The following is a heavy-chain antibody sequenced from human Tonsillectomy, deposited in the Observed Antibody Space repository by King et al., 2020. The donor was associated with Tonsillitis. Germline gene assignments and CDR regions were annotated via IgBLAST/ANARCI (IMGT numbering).Heavy chain of an antibody. CDR2: IYYSGST. CDR1: GGSISSYY. J-gene: IGHJ5*02. D-gene: IGHD6-19*01. Sequence: QLQESGPGLVKPSETLSLTCTVSGGSISSYYWSWIRQPPGKGLEWNGYIYYSGSTNYNPSLKSRVTISVDTSKNQFSLKLSSVTAADTAVYYCAQGSVAGTCFDPWGQGTRVTVSS. CDR3: AQGSVAGTCFDP. V-gene: IGHV4-59*08.